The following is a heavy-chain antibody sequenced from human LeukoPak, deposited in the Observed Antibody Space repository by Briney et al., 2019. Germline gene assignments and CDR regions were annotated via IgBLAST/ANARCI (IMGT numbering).Heavy chain of an antibody. CDR2: IRGSGGST. CDR1: GFTFSSYV. V-gene: IGHV3-23*01. D-gene: IGHD3-10*01. J-gene: IGHJ4*02. Sequence: PGGSLRLSCAASGFTFSSYVMSWVRQAPGKGLEWVSAIRGSGGSTYYADSVKGRFTISRDNSKNTLYLQMNSLRAEDTAVYYCAKDPRLLWFGELLEYYFDYWGQGTLVTVSS. CDR3: AKDPRLLWFGELLEYYFDY.